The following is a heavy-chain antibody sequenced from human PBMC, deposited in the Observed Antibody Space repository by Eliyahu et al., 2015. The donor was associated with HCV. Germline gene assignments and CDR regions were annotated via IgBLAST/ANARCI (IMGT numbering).Heavy chain of an antibody. CDR1: GXXVSSGSYY. CDR2: IYYSGST. J-gene: IGHJ4*02. Sequence: QVQLQESGPGLVKPSETLSLTCTXSGXXVSSGSYYWSWIRQPPGKGLEWIGYIYYSGSTNYNPSLKSRVTISVDTSKNQFSLKLSSVTAADTAVYYCARVGGELLPDYWGQGTLVTVSS. V-gene: IGHV4-61*01. CDR3: ARVGGELLPDY. D-gene: IGHD1-26*01.